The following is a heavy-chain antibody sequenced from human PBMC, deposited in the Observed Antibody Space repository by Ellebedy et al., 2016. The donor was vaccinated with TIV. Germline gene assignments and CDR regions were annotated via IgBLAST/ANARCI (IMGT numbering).Heavy chain of an antibody. CDR1: GGTFSSYA. CDR2: IIPIFGTA. CDR3: ASQGIAARRGEYYFDY. Sequence: SVKVSCXASGGTFSSYAISWVRQAPGQGLEWMGGIIPIFGTANYAQKFQGRVTITADKSTSTAYMELSSLRSEDTAVYYCASQGIAARRGEYYFDYWGQGTLVTVSS. D-gene: IGHD6-6*01. V-gene: IGHV1-69*06. J-gene: IGHJ4*02.